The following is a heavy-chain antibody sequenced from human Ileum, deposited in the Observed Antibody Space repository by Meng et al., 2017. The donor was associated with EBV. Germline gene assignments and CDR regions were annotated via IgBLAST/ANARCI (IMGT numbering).Heavy chain of an antibody. D-gene: IGHD6-25*01. J-gene: IGHJ4*02. Sequence: QVQLVESGXGVVQPGGALSLSCGASGFTFNNYAMHWVRQAPGKGLEWVAVISYDEINIFYADSVKGRFTISRDNSQNTLSLQMNSLRPEDTAVYYCARRSSPFRPAAPLDYWGQGTLVTVSS. CDR1: GFTFNNYA. CDR2: ISYDEINI. CDR3: ARRSSPFRPAAPLDY. V-gene: IGHV3-30-3*01.